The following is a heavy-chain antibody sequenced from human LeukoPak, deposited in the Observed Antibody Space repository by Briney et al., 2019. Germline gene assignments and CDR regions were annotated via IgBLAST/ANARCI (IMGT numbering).Heavy chain of an antibody. Sequence: SETLSLTCTVSGGSINSYYWSWIRQPAGKGLEWIGRIYTSGTTNYNPSLKSRVTMSVDTSKKQFSLKLSSVTAADTAVYYCVTKVQLPGIAAAGTFDYWGQGTLVTVSS. CDR2: IYTSGTT. V-gene: IGHV4-4*07. J-gene: IGHJ4*02. CDR1: GGSINSYY. CDR3: VTKVQLPGIAAAGTFDY. D-gene: IGHD6-13*01.